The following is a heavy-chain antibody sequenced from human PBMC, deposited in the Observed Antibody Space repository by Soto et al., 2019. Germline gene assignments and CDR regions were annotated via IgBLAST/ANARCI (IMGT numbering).Heavy chain of an antibody. CDR1: GYTFTSYG. CDR2: ISAYNGNT. V-gene: IGHV1-18*01. D-gene: IGHD3-3*01. CDR3: ARHPRDDFWSGYLEYYFDY. Sequence: ASVKVSCKASGYTFTSYGISWVRQAPGQGLEWMGWISAYNGNTNYAQKLQGRVTMTTDASTSTAYMELRSLRSDDTAVYYCARHPRDDFWSGYLEYYFDYWGQGTLVTVSS. J-gene: IGHJ4*02.